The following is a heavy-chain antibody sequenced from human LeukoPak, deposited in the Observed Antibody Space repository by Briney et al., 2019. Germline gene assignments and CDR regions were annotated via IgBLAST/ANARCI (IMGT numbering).Heavy chain of an antibody. Sequence: GGSLRLSXAASGFSVSSKYMTWVRQAPGKGLEWVSVIYAGGTTYYADSVKGRFTVSRDNSKNTIYLQMNGLRAEDTAVYFCARERDSSGYILAYWGQGTLVTVSS. CDR1: GFSVSSKY. CDR3: ARERDSSGYILAY. J-gene: IGHJ4*02. V-gene: IGHV3-53*01. D-gene: IGHD3-22*01. CDR2: IYAGGTT.